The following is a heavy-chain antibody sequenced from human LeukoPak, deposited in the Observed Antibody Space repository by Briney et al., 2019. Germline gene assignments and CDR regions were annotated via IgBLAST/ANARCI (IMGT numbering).Heavy chain of an antibody. Sequence: GGSLRLSCAASGFTFSSYSMNWVRQAPGKGLEWVSYISSSSSTIYYADSVKGRFTISRDNAKNSLYLQMNSLRAEDTAVYYCARDYYGSGSYYHNWFDLWGQGTLVTVSS. CDR3: ARDYYGSGSYYHNWFDL. CDR2: ISSSSSTI. D-gene: IGHD3-10*01. J-gene: IGHJ5*02. CDR1: GFTFSSYS. V-gene: IGHV3-48*01.